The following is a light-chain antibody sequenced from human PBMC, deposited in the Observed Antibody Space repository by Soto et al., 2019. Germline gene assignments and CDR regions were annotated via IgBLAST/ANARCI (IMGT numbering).Light chain of an antibody. V-gene: IGLV2-11*01. CDR3: CSYADNYIVV. CDR1: SSDVGDYNY. Sequence: QSALTQPRSVSGSPGQSVTISCTGTSSDVGDYNYVSWYQQHPGKAPKLIIHDVSKRPSGVPDRFSGSKSGNTASLTISGLQAEDEADYYCCSYADNYIVVFGGGTKLTVL. CDR2: DVS. J-gene: IGLJ2*01.